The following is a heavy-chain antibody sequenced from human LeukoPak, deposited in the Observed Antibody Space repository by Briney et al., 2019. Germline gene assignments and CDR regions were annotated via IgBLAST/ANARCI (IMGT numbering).Heavy chain of an antibody. CDR1: GGSISSSSYY. V-gene: IGHV4-39*01. Sequence: SETLSLTCTVSGGSISSSSYYWGWIRQPPGKGLEWIGSIYYSGSTYYNPSLKSRVTISVDTSKNQFSLKLSSVTAADTAVYYCATSLQQLGAFDIWGQGTRVTVSS. D-gene: IGHD6-13*01. J-gene: IGHJ3*02. CDR2: IYYSGST. CDR3: ATSLQQLGAFDI.